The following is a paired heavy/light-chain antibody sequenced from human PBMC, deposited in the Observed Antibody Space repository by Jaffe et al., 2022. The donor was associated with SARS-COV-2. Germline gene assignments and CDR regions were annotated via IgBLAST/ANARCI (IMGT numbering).Heavy chain of an antibody. Sequence: QITLKESGPTLVKPTQTFTLTCTWSGFSLTTTGVGVGWIRQPPGKALEWLALIYWDDNKVYSPSLRTRLTITKDTSKNQVVLTMTNMDPVDTATYYCAHYIDMARGGYYFDFWGQGILVTVSS. J-gene: IGHJ4*02. D-gene: IGHD3-10*01. CDR1: GFSLTTTGVG. CDR2: IYWDDNK. V-gene: IGHV2-5*02. CDR3: AHYIDMARGGYYFDF.
Light chain of an antibody. J-gene: IGLJ1*01. CDR2: KNN. V-gene: IGLV1-47*01. CDR3: AAWDDSLIYV. Sequence: QSVLTQPPSASGTPGQRVTISCSGSSSNIGNNYVNWYQQLPGTAPKLLIYKNNQRPSGVPDRFSGSKSGISASLAISGLRSEDEADYFCAAWDDSLIYVFGTGTKVTVL. CDR1: SSNIGNNY.